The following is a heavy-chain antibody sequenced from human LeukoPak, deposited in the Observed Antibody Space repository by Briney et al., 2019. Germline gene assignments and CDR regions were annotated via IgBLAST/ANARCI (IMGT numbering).Heavy chain of an antibody. CDR2: IYYSGST. CDR1: GGSISSSSYY. Sequence: SETLSLTCTVSGGSISSSSYYWGWIRQPPGKGLEWIGSIYYSGSTYYNPSLKSRVTISVDTSKNQFSLKLSSVTAADTAVYYCAGGYSSSWFETIAEYFQHWARAPWSPSPQ. D-gene: IGHD6-13*01. CDR3: AGGYSSSWFETIAEYFQH. V-gene: IGHV4-39*01. J-gene: IGHJ1*01.